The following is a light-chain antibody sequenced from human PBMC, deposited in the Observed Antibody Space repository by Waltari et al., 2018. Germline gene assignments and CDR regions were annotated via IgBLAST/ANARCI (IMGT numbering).Light chain of an antibody. CDR1: QGISSF. Sequence: DIQLTQSPSFLSASVGDRVTINCRASQGISSFLAWYQQKPGKAHNLLIYVASTLQSGVPSSFSGSGSGTEFTLTISSLQPEDFATYYCQQLNTYPLTFGGGTKVEIK. V-gene: IGKV1-9*01. J-gene: IGKJ4*01. CDR2: VAS. CDR3: QQLNTYPLT.